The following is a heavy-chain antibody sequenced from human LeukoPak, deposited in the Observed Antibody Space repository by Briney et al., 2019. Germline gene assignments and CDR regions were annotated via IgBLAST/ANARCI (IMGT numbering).Heavy chain of an antibody. CDR2: IKQDGSEK. Sequence: GGSLRLSCAASGFTFSSYWMSWVRQAPGKGLEWVANIKQDGSEKYYVDSVKGRFTISRDNAKNSLYLQMNSLRAEDTAVYYCARDILLWFGEIGAFDIWGQGTMVTVSS. V-gene: IGHV3-7*01. J-gene: IGHJ3*02. CDR1: GFTFSSYW. CDR3: ARDILLWFGEIGAFDI. D-gene: IGHD3-10*01.